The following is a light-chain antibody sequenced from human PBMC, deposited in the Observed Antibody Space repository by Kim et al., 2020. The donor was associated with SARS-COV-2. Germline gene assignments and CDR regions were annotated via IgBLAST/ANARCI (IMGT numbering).Light chain of an antibody. V-gene: IGKV1-5*01. Sequence: SAFVGDRVTITCRASQNIGPWLAWYQQKPGKAPELLIYEASRLESGVPLRFSGSGFGTEFTLTISSLRSDDFATYYCHQYNMYWTFGPGTKVDIK. CDR2: EAS. CDR3: HQYNMYWT. CDR1: QNIGPW. J-gene: IGKJ1*01.